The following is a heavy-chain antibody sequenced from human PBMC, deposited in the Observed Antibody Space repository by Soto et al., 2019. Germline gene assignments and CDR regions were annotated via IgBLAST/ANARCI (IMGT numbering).Heavy chain of an antibody. CDR2: TYYRSRWYN. J-gene: IGHJ6*03. CDR3: AATSSLQLYYMDV. CDR1: GDSVSSNSAA. Sequence: SQTLSLTCAISGDSVSSNSAAWNGIRQSPSRGLEWLGRTYYRSRWYNDYAVSVRSRITVSPDTSNNQFSLPLNSVTPEDTAVYCCAATSSLQLYYMDVWDEGSTVTVSS. V-gene: IGHV6-1*01. D-gene: IGHD3-10*01.